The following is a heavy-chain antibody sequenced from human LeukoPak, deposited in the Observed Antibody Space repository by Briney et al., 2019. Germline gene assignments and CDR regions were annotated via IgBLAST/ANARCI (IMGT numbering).Heavy chain of an antibody. V-gene: IGHV4-59*08. CDR2: INYSGST. Sequence: TSETLSLTCTVSGGSISSYYWSWIRQPPGEGREWIGYINYSGSTNYNPSLKSRVTISVDTSKNQFSLKLSSVTAADTAVYYCARHSVRLGDAFDIWGQGTMVTVSS. D-gene: IGHD3-16*01. J-gene: IGHJ3*02. CDR3: ARHSVRLGDAFDI. CDR1: GGSISSYY.